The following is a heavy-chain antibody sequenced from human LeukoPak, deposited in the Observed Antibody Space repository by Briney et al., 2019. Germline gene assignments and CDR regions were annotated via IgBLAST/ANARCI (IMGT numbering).Heavy chain of an antibody. CDR1: GGSISSSAYC. J-gene: IGHJ4*02. CDR2: IYYSGST. D-gene: IGHD3-22*01. Sequence: SSQTLSLTCTVSGGSISSSAYCWSWIRQHPGKGLEWLGYIYYSGSTYYTPSLKSRLTISVDTSKNQFSLKLSSVTAADTAVYYCARDRTGDSSGYFDYWGQGTLVTVSS. V-gene: IGHV4-31*03. CDR3: ARDRTGDSSGYFDY.